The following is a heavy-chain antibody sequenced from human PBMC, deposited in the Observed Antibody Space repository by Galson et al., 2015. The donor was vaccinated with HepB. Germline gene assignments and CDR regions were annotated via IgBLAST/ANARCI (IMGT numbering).Heavy chain of an antibody. D-gene: IGHD2-2*01. CDR1: GYTLTELS. V-gene: IGHV1-24*01. J-gene: IGHJ6*02. Sequence: SVKVSCKVSGYTLTELSMHWVRQAPGKGLEWMGGFDPEDGETIYAQKFQGRVTVTEDTSTDTAYMELSSLRSEDTAVYYCATSLIGFVVPAAIGADYYGMDVWGQGTTVTVSS. CDR3: ATSLIGFVVPAAIGADYYGMDV. CDR2: FDPEDGET.